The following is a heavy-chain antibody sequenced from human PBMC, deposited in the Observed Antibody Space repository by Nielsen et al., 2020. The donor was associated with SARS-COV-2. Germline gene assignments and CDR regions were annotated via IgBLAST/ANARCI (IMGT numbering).Heavy chain of an antibody. Sequence: GESLKISCAASGFTFSSYAMHWVRQAPGKGLEWVAVISYDGSNKYYADSVKGRFTISRDNSKNTLYLQMNSLRAEDTAVYYCARAGYGDLIDYWGQGTLVTVSS. CDR2: ISYDGSNK. J-gene: IGHJ4*02. V-gene: IGHV3-30-3*01. D-gene: IGHD4-17*01. CDR3: ARAGYGDLIDY. CDR1: GFTFSSYA.